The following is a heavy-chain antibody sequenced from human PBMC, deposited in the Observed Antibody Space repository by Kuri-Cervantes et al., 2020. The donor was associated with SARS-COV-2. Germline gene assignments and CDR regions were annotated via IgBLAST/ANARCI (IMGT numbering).Heavy chain of an antibody. D-gene: IGHD2-8*01. J-gene: IGHJ4*02. V-gene: IGHV4-39*07. CDR3: ARDSYCINGVCLLGY. Sequence: SETLSLTCTVSGGSISSSSYYWGWIRQPPGKGLEWIGSIYHSGSTYYNPSLKSRVTISVDTSKNQFSLKLSSVTAADSAVYYCARDSYCINGVCLLGYWGQGTLVTVSS. CDR1: GGSISSSSYY. CDR2: IYHSGST.